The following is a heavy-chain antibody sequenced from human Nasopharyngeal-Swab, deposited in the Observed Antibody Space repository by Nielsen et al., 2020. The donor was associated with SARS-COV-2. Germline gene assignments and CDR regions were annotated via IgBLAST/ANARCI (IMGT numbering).Heavy chain of an antibody. J-gene: IGHJ4*02. CDR3: ARGFHPRHYYDSSGSSLDY. CDR1: GGSFSGYY. CDR2: INHSGST. D-gene: IGHD3-22*01. V-gene: IGHV4-34*01. Sequence: GSLRLSCAVYGGSFSGYYWSWIRQPPGKGLEWIGEINHSGSTNYNPSLKCRVTISVDTSKNQFSLKLSSVTAADTAVYYCARGFHPRHYYDSSGSSLDYWGQGTLVTVSS.